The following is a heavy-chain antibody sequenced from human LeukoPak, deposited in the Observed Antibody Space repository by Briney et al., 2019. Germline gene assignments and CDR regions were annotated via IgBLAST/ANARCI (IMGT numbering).Heavy chain of an antibody. CDR1: GYGFTRYW. CDR2: IHPDDSDI. D-gene: IGHD2-15*01. J-gene: IGHJ4*02. CDR3: ARRRYCSRGSCYGVDY. V-gene: IGHV5-51*01. Sequence: GASLETSSQGSGYGFTRYWDGWVRRMTGKSLEWMGIIHPDDSDIRYSPSFQGQVTISADKSISTAYLQWSSLQASDTAMYYCARRRYCSRGSCYGVDYWGQGTLVTVSS.